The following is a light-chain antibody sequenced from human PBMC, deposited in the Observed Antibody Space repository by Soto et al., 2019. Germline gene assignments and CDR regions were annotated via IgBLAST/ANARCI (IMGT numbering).Light chain of an antibody. J-gene: IGLJ3*02. V-gene: IGLV1-44*01. CDR1: SSNIGSNA. CDR3: AAWDDRLNGPV. Sequence: QSVLTQPPSASGTPGQRVTISCSGGSSNIGSNAVNWYQQFPGTAPKVVIYNNEQRPSGVPDRLSGSKSGTSASLAISGLQSEDEADYYCAAWDDRLNGPVFGGGTKVTVL. CDR2: NNE.